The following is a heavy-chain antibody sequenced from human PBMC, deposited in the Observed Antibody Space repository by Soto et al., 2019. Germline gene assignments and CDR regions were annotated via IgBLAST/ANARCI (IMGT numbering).Heavy chain of an antibody. D-gene: IGHD3-10*01. CDR3: ASPLLVPTNVFGL. J-gene: IGHJ3*01. CDR1: GFTFSSYE. CDR2: ISTSGATI. Sequence: GSLRLSCAASGFTFSSYEMNWVRQAPGKGLEWVSCISTSGATIYYADSVKGRFTISRDNARNSLYLQMNSLRAEDTAVYYCASPLLVPTNVFGLGGKGTMVTVSS. V-gene: IGHV3-48*03.